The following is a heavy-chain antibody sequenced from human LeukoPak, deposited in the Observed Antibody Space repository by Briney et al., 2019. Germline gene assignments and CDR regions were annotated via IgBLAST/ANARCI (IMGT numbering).Heavy chain of an antibody. Sequence: GGSLRLSCAASGFTFSSYAMSWVRQPPGKGLVWVSRISSDGSSTNYADSVKGRFTVSRDNAKNTLYLQMNSLRAEDTAMYYCARFGGDWGYWGQGTLVTVSS. V-gene: IGHV3-74*01. CDR1: GFTFSSYA. J-gene: IGHJ4*02. D-gene: IGHD3-16*01. CDR3: ARFGGDWGY. CDR2: ISSDGSST.